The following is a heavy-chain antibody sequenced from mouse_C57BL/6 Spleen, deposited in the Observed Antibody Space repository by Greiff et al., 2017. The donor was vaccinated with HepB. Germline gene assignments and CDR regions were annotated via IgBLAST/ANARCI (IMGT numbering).Heavy chain of an antibody. Sequence: EVQLVESEGGLVQPGRSMKLSCTASGFTFSDYYMAWVRQVPEKGLEWVANINYDGSSTYYLDSLKSRFIISRDNEKNILYLQMISLKSEDKTTYYCARGGETTGYFDYWGQGTTLTVSS. D-gene: IGHD2-12*01. CDR3: ARGGETTGYFDY. CDR2: INYDGSST. J-gene: IGHJ2*01. CDR1: GFTFSDYY. V-gene: IGHV5-16*01.